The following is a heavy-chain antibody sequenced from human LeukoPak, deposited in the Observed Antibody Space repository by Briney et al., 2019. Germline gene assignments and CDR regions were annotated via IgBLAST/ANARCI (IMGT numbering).Heavy chain of an antibody. Sequence: PSETLSLTCTVSGGSISSYYWSWIRQPAGKGLEWIGRIYSTGSTNCNPSLKSRVTMSVDRSKNQFSLNLSSVTAADTAVYYCARVWSGYYAIDPWGQGTLVTVSS. D-gene: IGHD3-3*01. CDR2: IYSTGST. CDR1: GGSISSYY. V-gene: IGHV4-4*07. J-gene: IGHJ5*02. CDR3: ARVWSGYYAIDP.